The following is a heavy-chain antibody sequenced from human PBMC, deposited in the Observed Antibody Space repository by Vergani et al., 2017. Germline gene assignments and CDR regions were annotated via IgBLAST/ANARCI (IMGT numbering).Heavy chain of an antibody. CDR2: IIPIFGTA. CDR1: GGAFSSYA. D-gene: IGHD4-23*01. J-gene: IGHJ6*03. Sequence: QVQLVQSGAEVKKPGSSVKVSCKASGGAFSSYAISWVRQAPGQGLEWMGGIIPIFGTANYEQKFQGRVTITADESTSTACMELSSLRSEDTAVYYCARPTVVTRYYYYYMDVWGKGTTVTVSS. CDR3: ARPTVVTRYYYYYMDV. V-gene: IGHV1-69*01.